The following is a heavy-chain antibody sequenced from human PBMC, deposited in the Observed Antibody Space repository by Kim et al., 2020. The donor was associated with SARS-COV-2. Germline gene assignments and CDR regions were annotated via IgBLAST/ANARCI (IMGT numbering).Heavy chain of an antibody. CDR3: ATLEIVGASTFDY. CDR2: IYGGGGT. V-gene: IGHV3-53*01. D-gene: IGHD1-26*01. CDR1: GFTVSSTY. Sequence: GGSLRLSCAASGFTVSSTYMSWVRQAPGEGLEWVSLIYGGGGTNYADSVKGRFSISRDNSRNTLYLQMNSLRAEDTAVYYCATLEIVGASTFDYWGQGTLVTVSS. J-gene: IGHJ4*02.